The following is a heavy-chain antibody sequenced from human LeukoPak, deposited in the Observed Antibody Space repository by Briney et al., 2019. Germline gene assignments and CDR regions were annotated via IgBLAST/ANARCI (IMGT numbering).Heavy chain of an antibody. CDR2: IWDDGSNK. V-gene: IGHV3-33*01. J-gene: IGHJ3*02. CDR3: ARGRGRWLKILEDAFDI. CDR1: GFTFSSYG. D-gene: IGHD5-12*01. Sequence: GGSLRLSCAASGFTFSSYGMHWVRQAPGKGLEWVAVIWDDGSNKYYADSVKGRFTISRDNSKNTLYLQMNSLRAEDTAVYYCARGRGRWLKILEDAFDIWGQGTMVTVSS.